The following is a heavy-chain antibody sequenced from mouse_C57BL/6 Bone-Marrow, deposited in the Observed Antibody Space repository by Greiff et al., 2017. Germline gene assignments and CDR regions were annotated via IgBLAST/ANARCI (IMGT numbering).Heavy chain of an antibody. J-gene: IGHJ1*03. D-gene: IGHD2-4*01. Sequence: QVQLQQPGAELVKPGASVKLSCKASGYTFTSYWMHWVKQRPGQGLEWIGMIHPNSGSTNYNEKFKSKATLTVDKSSSTAYMQLSSLTSEDSAVXYCARRPLYYDYDGWYFDVWGTGTTVTVSS. V-gene: IGHV1-64*01. CDR1: GYTFTSYW. CDR3: ARRPLYYDYDGWYFDV. CDR2: IHPNSGST.